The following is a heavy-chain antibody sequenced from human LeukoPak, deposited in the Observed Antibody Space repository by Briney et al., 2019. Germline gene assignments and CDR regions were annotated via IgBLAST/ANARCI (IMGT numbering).Heavy chain of an antibody. Sequence: ASVKVSCKASGYTFTSYGISWVRQAPGQGLEWMGWISAYNGYTNYAQKLQGRVTMTTDTSTSTAYMELRSLRSDDTAVYYCARARTQRPSSSWYNYYYYYMDVWGKGTTVTVSS. D-gene: IGHD6-13*01. CDR1: GYTFTSYG. CDR3: ARARTQRPSSSWYNYYYYYMDV. J-gene: IGHJ6*03. V-gene: IGHV1-18*01. CDR2: ISAYNGYT.